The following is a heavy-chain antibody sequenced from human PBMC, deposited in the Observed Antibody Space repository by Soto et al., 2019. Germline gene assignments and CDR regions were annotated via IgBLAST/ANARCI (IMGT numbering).Heavy chain of an antibody. Sequence: ASVKVSCKASGDTFSSYAISWVRQAPGQGLEWMGGIIPIFGTANYAQKFKGRVTITADKSTSTAYMELISLRPEDTAMYYCARGWYYYDSSGYAFDYWGQGTQVTVSS. D-gene: IGHD3-22*01. CDR2: IIPIFGTA. J-gene: IGHJ4*02. CDR3: ARGWYYYDSSGYAFDY. V-gene: IGHV1-69*06. CDR1: GDTFSSYA.